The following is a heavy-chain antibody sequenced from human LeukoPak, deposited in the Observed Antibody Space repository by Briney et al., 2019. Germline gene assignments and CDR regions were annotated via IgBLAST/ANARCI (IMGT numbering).Heavy chain of an antibody. V-gene: IGHV3-7*01. Sequence: GGSLRLSCAATGFTFRKHWMSWVRQAIGKGLECVAKIKEDGSEKHYVDSVKGRFTISRDNAKNSLYLQMDNLRAEDTAVYYCASRGRGHRNWYFDLWGRGTLVTVSS. CDR1: GFTFRKHW. J-gene: IGHJ2*01. D-gene: IGHD1-14*01. CDR2: IKEDGSEK. CDR3: ASRGRGHRNWYFDL.